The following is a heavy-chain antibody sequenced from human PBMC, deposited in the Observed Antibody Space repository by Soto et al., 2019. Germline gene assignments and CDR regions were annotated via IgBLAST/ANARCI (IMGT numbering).Heavy chain of an antibody. J-gene: IGHJ4*02. V-gene: IGHV4-39*01. CDR2: IYYSGSI. Sequence: SETLSLTCSVSGGSISSRSYYWGWIRQPPGKGLEWIASIYYSGSIYYNPSLKSRVTMSVDTSKNQFSLDLRSVTAADTAVYYCDRLLYDNRGYYYFDYWGQGTQVTVSS. D-gene: IGHD3-22*01. CDR3: DRLLYDNRGYYYFDY. CDR1: GGSISSRSYY.